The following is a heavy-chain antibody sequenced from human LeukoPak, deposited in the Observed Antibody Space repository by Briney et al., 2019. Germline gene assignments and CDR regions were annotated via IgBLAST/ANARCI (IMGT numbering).Heavy chain of an antibody. CDR2: IYHSGST. CDR3: ARISSIRTWPIGV. CDR1: GGSISSGGYY. V-gene: IGHV4-30-2*01. D-gene: IGHD2-8*01. J-gene: IGHJ6*02. Sequence: SQTLSLTCTVSGGSISSGGYYWSWIRQPPGKGLEWIGYIYHSGSTYYNPSLKSRVTISVDRSKNQFSLKLSSVTAADTAVYYCARISSIRTWPIGVWGQGTTVTVSS.